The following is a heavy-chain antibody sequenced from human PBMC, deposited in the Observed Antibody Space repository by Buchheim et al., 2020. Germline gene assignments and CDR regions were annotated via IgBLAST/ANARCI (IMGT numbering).Heavy chain of an antibody. V-gene: IGHV3-48*04. D-gene: IGHD3-16*02. CDR3: SMQLPWGELSP. CDR1: GFTFSTSS. J-gene: IGHJ5*02. Sequence: EVQLVESGGNLVQPGGSLRLSCAASGFTFSTSSMNWVRQAPGKGLEWVSFISANSSSIHYEDSVKGRFTISRDNARNTLYLQMNRLRFENTAVYYCSMQLPWGELSPSGPGTL. CDR2: ISANSSSI.